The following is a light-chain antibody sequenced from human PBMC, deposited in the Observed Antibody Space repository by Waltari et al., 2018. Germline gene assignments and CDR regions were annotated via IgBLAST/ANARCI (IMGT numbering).Light chain of an antibody. Sequence: QSALTQPPSASGSPGQSVTISCTGTSTDIGVYNYVSWYQQRPGKAPKPLSYEVTERPSGVPARVSGSKSGNTASLTVAGLQGEDEADYYCASFAGSNNLFGGGTKLTVL. V-gene: IGLV2-8*01. CDR2: EVT. CDR3: ASFAGSNNL. CDR1: STDIGVYNY. J-gene: IGLJ2*01.